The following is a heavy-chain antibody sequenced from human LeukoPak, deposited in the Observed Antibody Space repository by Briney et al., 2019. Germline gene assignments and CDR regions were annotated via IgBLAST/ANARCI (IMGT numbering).Heavy chain of an antibody. Sequence: GGSLRLSCAASGFTFNNYGMHWVRQAPGKGLEWLAFIRYDGSNTYYADSVKGRFTVSRDDSKNTLYLQMNSLRGDDTAVYYCTKDGTSYYYIYYWGQGTLVTVSS. V-gene: IGHV3-30*02. CDR2: IRYDGSNT. CDR3: TKDGTSYYYIYY. D-gene: IGHD2/OR15-2a*01. J-gene: IGHJ4*02. CDR1: GFTFNNYG.